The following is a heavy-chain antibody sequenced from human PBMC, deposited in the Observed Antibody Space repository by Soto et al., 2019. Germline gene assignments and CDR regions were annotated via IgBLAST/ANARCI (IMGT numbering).Heavy chain of an antibody. CDR1: GGTFSSLD. J-gene: IGHJ6*02. Sequence: SVKVSCKASGGTFSSLDINWVRQAPGQGLEWMGGIIPISETTNYAQIFQGRVSIVADISTSTAYMELSRLRSEDTAVYYCARALLSHSYDSGGYDSYFHAMDVWGQGTPVTSP. V-gene: IGHV1-69*06. CDR2: IIPISETT. D-gene: IGHD3-22*01. CDR3: ARALLSHSYDSGGYDSYFHAMDV.